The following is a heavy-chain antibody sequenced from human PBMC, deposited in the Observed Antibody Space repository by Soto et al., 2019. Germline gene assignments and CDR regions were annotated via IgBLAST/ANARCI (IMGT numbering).Heavy chain of an antibody. CDR1: GYTLTELS. D-gene: IGHD1-26*01. V-gene: IGHV1-24*01. CDR2: FDPEDGET. Sequence: ASVKVSCKVSGYTLTELSMHWVRQAPGKGLEWMGGFDPEDGETIYAQKFQGRVTMTEDTSTDTAYMELSSLRSEDTAVYYCATEWGELLWGYYYYYGMDLWGQGTTVTVSS. J-gene: IGHJ6*02. CDR3: ATEWGELLWGYYYYYGMDL.